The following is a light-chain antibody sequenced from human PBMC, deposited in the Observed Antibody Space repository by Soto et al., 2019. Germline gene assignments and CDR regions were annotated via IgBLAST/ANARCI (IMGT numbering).Light chain of an antibody. CDR2: GAS. J-gene: IGKJ1*01. V-gene: IGKV3-20*01. CDR3: QQYGSSPWT. CDR1: QSVSSSY. Sequence: IGLTQSRGTLTLSQGERATLSCRASQSVSSSYLAWYQQKPGQAPRPLIYGASSRAIGIPDRFSGSGSGTDFTLTISRLEPEDFAVYYCQQYGSSPWTFGQGTKVDIK.